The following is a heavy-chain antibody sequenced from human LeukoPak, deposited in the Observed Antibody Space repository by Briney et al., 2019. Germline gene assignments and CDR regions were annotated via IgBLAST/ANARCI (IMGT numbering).Heavy chain of an antibody. CDR3: ARGRPYYDFWSGYSYFDY. Sequence: PSETLSLTCAVYGGSFIGYYWSWIRQPPGKGLEWIGEINHSGSTNYNPSLKSRVTISVDTSKNQFSLKLSSVTAADTAVYYCARGRPYYDFWSGYSYFDYWGQGTLLTVSS. V-gene: IGHV4-34*01. J-gene: IGHJ4*02. CDR1: GGSFIGYY. D-gene: IGHD3-3*01. CDR2: INHSGST.